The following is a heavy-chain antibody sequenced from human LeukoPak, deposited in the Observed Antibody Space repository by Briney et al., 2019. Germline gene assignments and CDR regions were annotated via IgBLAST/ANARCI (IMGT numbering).Heavy chain of an antibody. J-gene: IGHJ5*02. CDR1: GFTVSGNY. Sequence: PGGSLRLSCAASGFTVSGNYMNWVRQAPGKGLEWVSIMYSGGNTYYADSVKGRFTISRDNSKNTVYLQMNSLRAEDTAVYYCAKEVDYYDSSGLRPFDPWGQGTLVTVSS. CDR2: MYSGGNT. CDR3: AKEVDYYDSSGLRPFDP. V-gene: IGHV3-53*05. D-gene: IGHD3-22*01.